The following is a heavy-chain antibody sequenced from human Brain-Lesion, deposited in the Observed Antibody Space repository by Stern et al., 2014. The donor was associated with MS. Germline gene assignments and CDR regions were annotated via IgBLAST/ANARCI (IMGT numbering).Heavy chain of an antibody. CDR3: ATRSPGAGGNYYRHFDY. V-gene: IGHV1-24*01. CDR2: FDPEEGEI. CDR1: GYTLTELS. Sequence: VQLVESGAEVKKPGASVKVSCKVSGYTLTELSMNWVRQAPRKGLEWMGGFDPEEGEIIYAQKFQGRVTMTEDTSTDTAYMELSSLRSEDTAVYYCATRSPGAGGNYYRHFDYWGQGTLVTVSS. J-gene: IGHJ4*02. D-gene: IGHD1-26*01.